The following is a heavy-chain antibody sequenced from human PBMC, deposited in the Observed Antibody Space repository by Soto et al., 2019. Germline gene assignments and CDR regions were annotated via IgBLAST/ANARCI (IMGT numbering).Heavy chain of an antibody. CDR1: GFTFSSHG. Sequence: GGSLRLSCAASGFTFSSHGMHWVRQAPGKGLEWVAVISYDGNEKYSADSVRGRFTISRDNSMNTLYLQMNSLISEDTALYYCAKDVRSRIAVPACGGQGTQVTVSS. D-gene: IGHD3-16*02. J-gene: IGHJ4*02. CDR3: AKDVRSRIAVPAC. CDR2: ISYDGNEK. V-gene: IGHV3-30*18.